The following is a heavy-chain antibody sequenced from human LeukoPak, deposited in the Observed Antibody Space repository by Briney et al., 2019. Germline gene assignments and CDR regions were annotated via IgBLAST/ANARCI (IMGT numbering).Heavy chain of an antibody. CDR3: ARGSGHCSSTSCYMGLGSKHDY. CDR2: INHSGST. J-gene: IGHJ4*02. V-gene: IGHV4-34*01. Sequence: PSETLSLNCAAYGGSFRGYYWSWIRQPPGKGLEWIWEINHSGSTNYNPSFKSRVTISVDTSKNQFSLKLSSVTAADTAVYYCARGSGHCSSTSCYMGLGSKHDYWGQGTLVTVSS. D-gene: IGHD2-2*02. CDR1: GGSFRGYY.